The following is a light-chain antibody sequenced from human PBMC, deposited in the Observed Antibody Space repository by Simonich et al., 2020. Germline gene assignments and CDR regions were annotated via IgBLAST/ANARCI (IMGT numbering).Light chain of an antibody. CDR3: CSYAGSSTVV. J-gene: IGLJ2*01. Sequence: QSALTQPASVSGSPGQSITISCTGPSNDVGSYNLVSWYQQHPGKAPKLMIYEGSKRPSGVSNRFSGSKSGNTASLTISGLQAEDEADYYCCSYAGSSTVVFGGGTKLTVL. CDR2: EGS. V-gene: IGLV2-23*01. CDR1: SNDVGSYNL.